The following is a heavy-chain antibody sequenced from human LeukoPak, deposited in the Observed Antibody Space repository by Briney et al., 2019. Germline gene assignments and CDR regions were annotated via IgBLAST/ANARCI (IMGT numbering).Heavy chain of an antibody. CDR1: GASISSSNYF. V-gene: IGHV4-39*01. CDR2: IFSSGTT. D-gene: IGHD1/OR15-1a*01. J-gene: IGHJ6*02. CDR3: ATLNKGDYYYGMDV. Sequence: PSETLSLTCSVSGASISSSNYFWGWIRQPPGKGLEWIGSIFSSGTTYYNPSLKSRVTISVDTSKNQFSLKLSSVTAADTAVYYCATLNKGDYYYGMDVWGQGTTVTVSS.